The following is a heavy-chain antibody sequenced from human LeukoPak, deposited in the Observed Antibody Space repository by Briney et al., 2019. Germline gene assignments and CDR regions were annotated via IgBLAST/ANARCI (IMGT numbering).Heavy chain of an antibody. CDR1: GFIFSSYS. Sequence: GGSLRLSCAASGFIFSSYSLNWVRQAPGKGLEWVASSSKSSSYIYYADSVEGRFTISRDNARNSVYLQMNSLRAEDTAVYHCAKLYCTSSSCSAFWSLYYYYMDVWGKGTTVTVSS. CDR2: SSKSSSYI. J-gene: IGHJ6*03. D-gene: IGHD2-2*01. V-gene: IGHV3-21*04. CDR3: AKLYCTSSSCSAFWSLYYYYMDV.